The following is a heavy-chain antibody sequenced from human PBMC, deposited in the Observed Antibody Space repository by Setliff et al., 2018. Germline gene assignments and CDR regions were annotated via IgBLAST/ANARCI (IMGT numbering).Heavy chain of an antibody. J-gene: IGHJ4*02. CDR3: RFWSGYYKNDD. CDR1: GVSCSDYY. V-gene: IGHV4-34*03. Sequence: PSQTLSLTCTVYGVSCSDYYWGWVRQSPGKVLDWIGEINHSGTTNYDPSLEVRITISVDTSKRQFALKLSYVTAAEMAVYDCRFWSGYYKNDDWAQGTQVTVSS. D-gene: IGHD3-3*01. CDR2: INHSGTT.